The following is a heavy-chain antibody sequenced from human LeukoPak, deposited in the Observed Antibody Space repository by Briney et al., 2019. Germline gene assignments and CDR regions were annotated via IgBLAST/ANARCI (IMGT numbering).Heavy chain of an antibody. J-gene: IGHJ4*02. V-gene: IGHV3-48*03. CDR2: ISDSGRTT. CDR3: ASWAGNTQSDSWSGPFDY. CDR1: GLTFSNFK. D-gene: IGHD3-3*01. Sequence: GGSLRLSCAVSGLTFSNFKMNWVRQAPGKGLEWVSYISDSGRTTFYADSVKGRFTISRDNAKNSLYLQMGSLRVEDTAVYYCASWAGNTQSDSWSGPFDYWGQGTLVTVSS.